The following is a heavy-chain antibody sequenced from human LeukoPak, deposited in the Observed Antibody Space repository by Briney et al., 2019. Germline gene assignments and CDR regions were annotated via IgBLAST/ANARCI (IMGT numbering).Heavy chain of an antibody. CDR3: ARDRIKTPSGSSPPGY. J-gene: IGHJ4*02. CDR1: GYTFTSYG. D-gene: IGHD1-26*01. CDR2: ISAYNGNT. V-gene: IGHV1-18*01. Sequence: GASVKVSCKASGYTFTSYGISWVRQAPGQGLEWMGWISAYNGNTNYAQKLQGRVTMTTDTSTSTAYMELRSLRSDDTAVYYCARDRIKTPSGSSPPGYWGQGTLVTVSS.